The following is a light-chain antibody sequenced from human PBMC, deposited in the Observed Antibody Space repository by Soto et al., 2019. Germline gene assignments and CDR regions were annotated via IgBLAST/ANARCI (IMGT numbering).Light chain of an antibody. CDR2: EVS. CDR1: QSLIHSDGNTY. CDR3: MQGTHWPWT. V-gene: IGKV2-30*02. Sequence: DVVMTQSPLSLXVTLXQPASISCRSSQSLIHSDGNTYLSWFQQRPGQSPRRLIYEVSDRDSGVPDRFTGSGSGTDFTLKISSVEAEDVGVYYCMQGTHWPWTFGQGTEVEIK. J-gene: IGKJ1*01.